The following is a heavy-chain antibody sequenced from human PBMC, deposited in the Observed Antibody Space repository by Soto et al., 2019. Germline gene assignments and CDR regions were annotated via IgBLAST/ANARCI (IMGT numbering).Heavy chain of an antibody. D-gene: IGHD3-22*01. V-gene: IGHV4-30-2*01. CDR1: GGSISSGGYS. CDR3: ARGDYYDSRTANYYYYGMDA. J-gene: IGHJ6*02. Sequence: SETLSLTCAVSGGSISSGGYSWSWIRQPPGKGLEWIGYIYHSGSTYYNPSLKSRVTISVDRSKNQFSLKLSSVTAADTAVYYCARGDYYDSRTANYYYYGMDAWGQGTTVTVS. CDR2: IYHSGST.